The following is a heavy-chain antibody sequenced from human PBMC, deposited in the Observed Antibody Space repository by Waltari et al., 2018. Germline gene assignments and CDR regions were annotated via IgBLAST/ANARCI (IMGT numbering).Heavy chain of an antibody. V-gene: IGHV3-49*03. CDR1: GFTFGDSA. CDR3: TRIRITIFGVVKSGDD. Sequence: EVQLVESWGGLVQPGRSLRLPCTASGFTFGDSAMSCIRQAPGQGLEWGGFIRSKAYGGTTEYAASVKGRFTSSRDDSKSIAYLQMNSLKTEDTAVYYCTRIRITIFGVVKSGDDWGQGTLVTVSS. J-gene: IGHJ4*02. D-gene: IGHD3-3*01. CDR2: IRSKAYGGTT.